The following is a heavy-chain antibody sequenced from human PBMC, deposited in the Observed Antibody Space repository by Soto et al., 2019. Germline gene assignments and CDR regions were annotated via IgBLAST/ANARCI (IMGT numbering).Heavy chain of an antibody. CDR3: ARLSGSILKGGMAV. J-gene: IGHJ6*02. Sequence: QVQLVESGGGVVQPGRSLRLSCAASGFTFSSYGMHWVRQAPGKGLGWVSLIWYDGSNKYYADSVKGRFTVSRDNSKNTLYLQMNSLRAEDTAVYYCARLSGSILKGGMAVWGQGTTVTVSS. CDR2: IWYDGSNK. CDR1: GFTFSSYG. D-gene: IGHD3-9*01. V-gene: IGHV3-33*01.